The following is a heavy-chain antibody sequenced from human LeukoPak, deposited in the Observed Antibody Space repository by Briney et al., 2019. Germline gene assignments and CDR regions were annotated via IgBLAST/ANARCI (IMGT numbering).Heavy chain of an antibody. Sequence: PGGSLRLSCAASGFTFSSYGMHWVRQAPGKGLEWVAVIWYDGSNKYYADSVKGRFTISRDNSKNTLYLQMNSLRAEDTAVYYCARVITGTYYYYYGMDVWGQGTTVTVSS. D-gene: IGHD1-20*01. J-gene: IGHJ6*02. CDR2: IWYDGSNK. CDR1: GFTFSSYG. CDR3: ARVITGTYYYYYGMDV. V-gene: IGHV3-33*08.